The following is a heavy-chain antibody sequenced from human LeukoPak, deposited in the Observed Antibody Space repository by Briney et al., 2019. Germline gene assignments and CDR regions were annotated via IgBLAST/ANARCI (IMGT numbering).Heavy chain of an antibody. CDR1: GGTFSSYA. J-gene: IGHJ6*02. V-gene: IGHV1-69*01. CDR3: ARALKGQDGYSQMDV. CDR2: IIPIVGTA. D-gene: IGHD5-24*01. Sequence: SVKVSCKASGGTFSSYAISWVRQAPGQGLEWMGGIIPIVGTANYAQKFQGRVTITADESTSTAYMELSSLRSEDTAVYYCARALKGQDGYSQMDVWGQGTTVTVSS.